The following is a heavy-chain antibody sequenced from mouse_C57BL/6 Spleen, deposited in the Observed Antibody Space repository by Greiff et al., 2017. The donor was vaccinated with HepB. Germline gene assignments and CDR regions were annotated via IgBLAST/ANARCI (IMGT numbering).Heavy chain of an antibody. J-gene: IGHJ2*01. D-gene: IGHD1-1*01. V-gene: IGHV1-55*01. CDR2: IYPGSGST. CDR1: GYTFTRYW. Sequence: QVQLQQPGAELVKPGASVKMSCKASGYTFTRYWITWVKQRPGQGLEWIGDIYPGSGSTNYNEKFKSKATLTVDTSSSTSYMQLSSLTSEDSAVYYCAKSPLSYGSSQYYFDYWGQGTTLTVSS. CDR3: AKSPLSYGSSQYYFDY.